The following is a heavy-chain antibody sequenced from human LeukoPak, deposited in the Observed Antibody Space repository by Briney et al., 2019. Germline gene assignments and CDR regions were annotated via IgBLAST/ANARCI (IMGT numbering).Heavy chain of an antibody. D-gene: IGHD6-19*01. V-gene: IGHV3-23*01. CDR2: VSDSGGIT. J-gene: IGHJ4*02. CDR3: AKDARRTSGWYFFDY. Sequence: GGSLRLSCAASGFAFSSQAMGWVRQAPGKGLEWVSVVSDSGGITYYADSVKGRFTISRDNSKNTLFLQMNSLRAEDTAVYFCAKDARRTSGWYFFDYWGQGTLVTVSS. CDR1: GFAFSSQA.